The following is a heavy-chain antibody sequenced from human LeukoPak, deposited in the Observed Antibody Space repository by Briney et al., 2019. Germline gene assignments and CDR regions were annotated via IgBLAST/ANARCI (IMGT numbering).Heavy chain of an antibody. CDR1: GGSISSYY. Sequence: SETLSLTCTVSGGSISSYYWSWIRQPPGKGLEWIGYIYYSGSTNYNPSLKSRVTISVDTSKNQFSLKLSSVTAADTAVYYCARGYGSGSYDYWGQGTLVAVSS. D-gene: IGHD3-10*01. CDR2: IYYSGST. CDR3: ARGYGSGSYDY. J-gene: IGHJ4*02. V-gene: IGHV4-59*01.